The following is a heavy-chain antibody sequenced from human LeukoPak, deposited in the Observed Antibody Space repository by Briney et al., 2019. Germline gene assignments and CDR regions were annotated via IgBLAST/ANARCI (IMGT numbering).Heavy chain of an antibody. CDR1: GFTFSDYY. Sequence: GGSLRLSCAASGFTFSDYYMSWIRQAPGKGLEWVSYISSSGSTIYYADSVKGRFTISRDNAKNSLYLQMNSLRAEDTAVYYCAGGGIGYCSSTSCGPGAFDIWGQGTMVPVSS. J-gene: IGHJ3*02. D-gene: IGHD2-2*01. CDR2: ISSSGSTI. CDR3: AGGGIGYCSSTSCGPGAFDI. V-gene: IGHV3-11*01.